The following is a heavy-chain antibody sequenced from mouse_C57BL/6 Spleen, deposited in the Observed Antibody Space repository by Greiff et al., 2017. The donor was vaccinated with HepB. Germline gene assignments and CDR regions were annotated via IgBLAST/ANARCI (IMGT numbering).Heavy chain of an antibody. CDR1: GFTFSDYG. V-gene: IGHV5-17*01. CDR2: ISSGSSTI. Sequence: DVMLVESGGGLVKPGGSLKLSCAASGFTFSDYGMHWVRQAPEKGLEWVAYISSGSSTIYYADTVKGRFTISRDNAKNTLFLQMTSLRSEDTAMYYCASDYGWFAYWGQGTLVTVSA. CDR3: ASDYGWFAY. D-gene: IGHD2-4*01. J-gene: IGHJ3*01.